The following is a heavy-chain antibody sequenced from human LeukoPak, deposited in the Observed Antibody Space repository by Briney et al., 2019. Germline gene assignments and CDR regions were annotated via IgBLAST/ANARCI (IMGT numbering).Heavy chain of an antibody. CDR2: MNPNRGNT. J-gene: IGHJ6*02. CDR3: ARGQRFLEWLFRGSDYYYYYYGMDV. D-gene: IGHD3-3*01. Sequence: ASVKVSCKASGYTFTSYDINWVRQATGQGLEWMGWMNPNRGNTGYAQKFQGRVTMTRNTSISTAYMELSSLRSEDTAVYYCARGQRFLEWLFRGSDYYYYYYGMDVWGQGTTVTVSS. CDR1: GYTFTSYD. V-gene: IGHV1-8*01.